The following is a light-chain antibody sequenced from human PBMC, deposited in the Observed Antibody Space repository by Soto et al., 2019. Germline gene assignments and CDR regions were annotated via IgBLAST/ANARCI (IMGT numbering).Light chain of an antibody. CDR3: GAWDDSLSGPV. Sequence: QSVLTQPPSASGTHGQRVTISCSGSSSNIGSNYVYWYQQLPGTAPNLLIYRNNQRPSGVPDRFSGSKSGTSASLAISGLRSEDEADDYCGAWDDSLSGPVFGGGTKLTVL. CDR2: RNN. J-gene: IGLJ2*01. CDR1: SSNIGSNY. V-gene: IGLV1-47*01.